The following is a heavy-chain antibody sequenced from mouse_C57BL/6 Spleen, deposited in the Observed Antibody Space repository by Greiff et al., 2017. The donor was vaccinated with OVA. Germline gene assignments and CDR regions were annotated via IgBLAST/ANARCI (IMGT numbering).Heavy chain of an antibody. CDR1: GYTFTSYW. CDR3: ARSEYYGSSPHWYFDV. D-gene: IGHD1-1*01. V-gene: IGHV1-69*01. Sequence: QVHVKQPGAELVMPGASVKLSCKASGYTFTSYWMHWVKQRPGQGLEWIGEIDPSDSYTNYNQKFKGKSTLTVDKSSSTAYMQLSSLTSEDSAVYYCARSEYYGSSPHWYFDVWGTGTTVTVSS. J-gene: IGHJ1*03. CDR2: IDPSDSYT.